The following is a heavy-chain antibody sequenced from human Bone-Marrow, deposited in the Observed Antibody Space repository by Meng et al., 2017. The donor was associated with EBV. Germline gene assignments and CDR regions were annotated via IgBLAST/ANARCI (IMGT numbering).Heavy chain of an antibody. CDR3: ARGGDGSGSIDF. CDR1: GGSISSRGYY. Sequence: VQLQESGPGLVRPSXXLSLTCAVSGGSISSRGYYWSWIRQPPGKGLEWIGYFYHRGSTFYNPSLKSRLTISVDTSNNQFSLKLTSFTAADTAIYYCARGGDGSGSIDFWGQGTLVTVSS. CDR2: FYHRGST. J-gene: IGHJ4*02. V-gene: IGHV4-30-4*01. D-gene: IGHD3-10*01.